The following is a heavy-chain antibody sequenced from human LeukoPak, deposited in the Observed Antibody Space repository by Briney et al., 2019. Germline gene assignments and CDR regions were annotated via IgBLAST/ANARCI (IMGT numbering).Heavy chain of an antibody. CDR3: AKDLEGIWGSGSYYNGIHY. D-gene: IGHD3-10*01. V-gene: IGHV3-23*01. J-gene: IGHJ4*02. CDR2: ISTTGGST. Sequence: SGGSLRLSCGASRFTFSSYVMSWVRQAPGKGLEWVSTISTTGGSTYYADPVKGRFTISRDNSKDTLYLQMNSLRAEDTAVYYFAKDLEGIWGSGSYYNGIHYWGQGTLVTVSS. CDR1: RFTFSSYV.